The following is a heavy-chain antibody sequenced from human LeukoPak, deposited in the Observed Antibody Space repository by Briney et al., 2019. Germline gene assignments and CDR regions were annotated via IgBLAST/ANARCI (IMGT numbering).Heavy chain of an antibody. CDR2: ISAYDGNT. Sequence: ASVKVSCKTSGYTFTSYGITWLRQAPGQGFEWMGWISAYDGNTNYAQKFQGRVTMTTDTSTNTGYMELRSLRSDDTAVYLCARGATGAEPFWGQGTLVTVSS. CDR3: ARGATGAEPF. CDR1: GYTFTSYG. D-gene: IGHD1-14*01. V-gene: IGHV1-18*01. J-gene: IGHJ4*02.